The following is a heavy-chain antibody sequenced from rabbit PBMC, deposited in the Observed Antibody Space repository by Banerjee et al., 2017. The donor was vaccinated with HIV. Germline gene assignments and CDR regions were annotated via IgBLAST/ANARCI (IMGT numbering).Heavy chain of an antibody. CDR3: TTELTGNVNF. CDR1: GFSFSSGYD. J-gene: IGHJ3*01. CDR2: IYTGSSVST. Sequence: QEQVVESGGGLVTLGGSLTLTCKASGFSFSSGYDMCWVRQAPGKGLEWIASIYTGSSVSTYYASWAKGRFTISKTSSTTLTLRMTSLTAADTATYFCTTELTGNVNFWGQGTLVTDS. D-gene: IGHD7-1*01. V-gene: IGHV1S45*01.